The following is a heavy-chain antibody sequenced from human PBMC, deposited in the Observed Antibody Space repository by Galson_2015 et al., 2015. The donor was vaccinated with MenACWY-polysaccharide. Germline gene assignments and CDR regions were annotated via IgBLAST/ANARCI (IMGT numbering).Heavy chain of an antibody. CDR3: ARRRGGLGNYFDY. CDR2: IKEDGSDK. D-gene: IGHD3-16*01. J-gene: IGHJ4*02. V-gene: IGHV3-7*01. Sequence: SLRLSCAASAFTFRSYLMSWVRQAPGKGLEWVANIKEDGSDKYYVDSVKGRFTISRDNAKNSLYLQMNSLRAEDTAVYYCARRRGGLGNYFDYRGQGTLVTVSS. CDR1: AFTFRSYL.